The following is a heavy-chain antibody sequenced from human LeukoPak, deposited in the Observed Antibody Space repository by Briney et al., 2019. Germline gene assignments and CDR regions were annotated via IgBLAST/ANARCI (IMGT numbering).Heavy chain of an antibody. CDR3: AKDFSGLKYDSSDYLGIH. CDR1: GFTFSSYA. Sequence: GGSLRLSCAASGFTFSSYAMSWVRQAPGKGLEWVSAISGSGGSTYYADSVKGRFTISRDNSKNTLYLQMNSLRAEDTAVYYCAKDFSGLKYDSSDYLGIHWGQGTLVTVSS. V-gene: IGHV3-23*01. D-gene: IGHD3-22*01. CDR2: ISGSGGST. J-gene: IGHJ4*02.